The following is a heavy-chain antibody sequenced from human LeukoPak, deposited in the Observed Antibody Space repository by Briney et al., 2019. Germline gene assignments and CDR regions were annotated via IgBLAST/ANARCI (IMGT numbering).Heavy chain of an antibody. CDR3: ASSIVGATVAANNWFDP. D-gene: IGHD1-26*01. CDR2: ISSSGSTI. Sequence: GGSLRLSCAASGFTFSDYYMSWIRQAPGKGLEWVSYISSSGSTIYYADSVKGRFTISRDNAKNSLYLQMNSLRAEDTAVYYCASSIVGATVAANNWFDPWGQGTLVTVSS. J-gene: IGHJ5*02. CDR1: GFTFSDYY. V-gene: IGHV3-11*01.